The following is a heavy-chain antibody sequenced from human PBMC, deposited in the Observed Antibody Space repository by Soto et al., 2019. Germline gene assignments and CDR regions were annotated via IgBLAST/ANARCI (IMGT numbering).Heavy chain of an antibody. CDR3: AKGIAARPRYGMDV. V-gene: IGHV3-23*01. CDR1: VFTFSSYA. D-gene: IGHD6-6*01. Sequence: PGGSLRLSCAASVFTFSSYAMSWVRQAPGKGLEWVSAISGSGGSTYYADSVKGRFTISRDNSKNTLYLQMNSLRAEDTAVYYCAKGIAARPRYGMDVWGQGTTVTVSS. J-gene: IGHJ6*02. CDR2: ISGSGGST.